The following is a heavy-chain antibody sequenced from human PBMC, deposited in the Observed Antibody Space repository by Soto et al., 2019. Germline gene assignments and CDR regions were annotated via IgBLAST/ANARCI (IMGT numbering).Heavy chain of an antibody. D-gene: IGHD5-18*01. CDR1: GFTFSSYS. Sequence: GESLRLSCAASGFTFSSYSMNWVRQAPGKGLEWVSSISSSSSYIYYADSVKGRFTISRDNAKNSLHLQMNSLRAEDTAVYYCARDQPGYSYGYGLGYWGQGTLVTVSS. CDR3: ARDQPGYSYGYGLGY. V-gene: IGHV3-21*01. CDR2: ISSSSSYI. J-gene: IGHJ4*02.